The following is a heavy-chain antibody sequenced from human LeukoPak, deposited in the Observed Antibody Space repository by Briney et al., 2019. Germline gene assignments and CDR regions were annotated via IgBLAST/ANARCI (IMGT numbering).Heavy chain of an antibody. CDR2: INPNSGGT. CDR3: APDSYNYPRGLY. CDR1: GYTFTGYY. J-gene: IGHJ4*02. Sequence: ASVKVSCKASGYTFTGYYMHWVRQAPGQGLEWMGWINPNSGGTNYAQKFQGRVTMTRDTSISTAYMELSRLRSDDTAVYYCAPDSYNYPRGLYWGQGTLVTVSS. V-gene: IGHV1-2*02. D-gene: IGHD5-12*01.